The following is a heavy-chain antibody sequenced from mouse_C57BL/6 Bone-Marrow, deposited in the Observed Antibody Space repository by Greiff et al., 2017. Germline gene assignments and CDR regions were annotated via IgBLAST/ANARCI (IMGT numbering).Heavy chain of an antibody. CDR1: GFTFSSYG. Sequence: EVQGVESGGDLVKPGGSLKLSCAASGFTFSSYGMSWVRQTPDKRLEWVATISSGGSYTYYPDSVKGRFTISRDNAKNTLYLQMSSLKSEDTAMYYCARRRRRDYWGQGTSVTVSS. CDR3: ARRRRRDY. J-gene: IGHJ4*01. V-gene: IGHV5-6*01. CDR2: ISSGGSYT.